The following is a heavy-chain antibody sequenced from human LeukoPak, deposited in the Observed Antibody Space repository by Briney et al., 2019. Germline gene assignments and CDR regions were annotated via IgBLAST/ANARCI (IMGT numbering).Heavy chain of an antibody. CDR2: FDPEDGET. CDR3: ATPSPALRYFDWLPFDY. V-gene: IGHV1-24*01. D-gene: IGHD3-9*01. Sequence: ASVKVSCQVSGYTLTELSMHWVRQAPGKGLEWMGGFDPEDGETIYAQKFQGRVTMTEDTSTDTAYMELSSLRSEDTAVYYCATPSPALRYFDWLPFDYWGQGTLVTVSS. J-gene: IGHJ4*02. CDR1: GYTLTELS.